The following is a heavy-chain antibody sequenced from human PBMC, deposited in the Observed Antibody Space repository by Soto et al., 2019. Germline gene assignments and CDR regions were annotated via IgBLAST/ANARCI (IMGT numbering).Heavy chain of an antibody. CDR3: AKGYFSDSSGYNYAFDI. V-gene: IGHV3-23*01. D-gene: IGHD3-22*01. Sequence: GGSLRRSCAAAGFTFSNYAMNWVRQAPGKGLEWVSGISGRGGDTAYADSMKGRFTLSRDNSKNTLYLQMNSLRAEDTAVYYCAKGYFSDSSGYNYAFDIRGQVPTVTIS. CDR1: GFTFSNYA. CDR2: ISGRGGDT. J-gene: IGHJ3*02.